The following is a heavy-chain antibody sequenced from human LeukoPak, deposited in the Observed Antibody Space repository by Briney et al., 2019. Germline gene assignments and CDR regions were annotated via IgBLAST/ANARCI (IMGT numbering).Heavy chain of an antibody. J-gene: IGHJ6*03. CDR1: GGSFSGYY. V-gene: IGHV4-34*01. CDR3: ARGWDSSGYLYYYYYYMDV. Sequence: RPSETLSLTCAVYGGSFSGYYWSWLRQPPGKGLEWIGEINHSGSTNYNPSLKSRVTISVDTSKNQFSLKLSSVTAADTAVYYCARGWDSSGYLYYYYYYMDVWGKGTTVTVSS. CDR2: INHSGST. D-gene: IGHD3-22*01.